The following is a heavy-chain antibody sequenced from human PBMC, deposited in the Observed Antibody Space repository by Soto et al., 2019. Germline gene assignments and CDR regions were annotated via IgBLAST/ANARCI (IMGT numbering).Heavy chain of an antibody. Sequence: DVQLLESGGGLVQPGGSLRLSCAASGFTFSSYAMNWVRQAPGQGLEWVSTVSDSGGSTYYADSVQGRFTISRDNSKNTLFLHMNSLGAEDTAIYYCARTIVGGVVHAFDFWGQGTGVTVSS. CDR2: VSDSGGST. D-gene: IGHD1-26*01. CDR1: GFTFSSYA. J-gene: IGHJ4*02. V-gene: IGHV3-23*01. CDR3: ARTIVGGVVHAFDF.